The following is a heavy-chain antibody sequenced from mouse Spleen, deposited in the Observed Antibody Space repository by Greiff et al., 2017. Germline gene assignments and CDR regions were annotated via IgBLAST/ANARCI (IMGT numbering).Heavy chain of an antibody. CDR1: GYTFTSYW. D-gene: IGHD1-1*01. V-gene: IGHV1-9*01. Sequence: QVQLQQPGAELVKPGASVKLSCKASGYTFTSYWMHWVKQRPGHGLEWIGEILPGSGSTNYNEKFKGKATFTADTSSNTAYMQLSSLTTEDSAIYYCARRYYYGSSSYAMDYWGQGTSVTVSS. CDR2: ILPGSGST. J-gene: IGHJ4*01. CDR3: ARRYYYGSSSYAMDY.